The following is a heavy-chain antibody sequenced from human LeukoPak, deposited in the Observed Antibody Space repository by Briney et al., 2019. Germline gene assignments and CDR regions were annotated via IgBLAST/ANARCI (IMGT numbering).Heavy chain of an antibody. CDR2: ISSSGSTI. D-gene: IGHD2-21*02. CDR1: GFTFSSYE. Sequence: GGSLRLSCAASGFTFSSYEMNWVRQAPGKGLEWVSYISSSGSTIYYADSVKGRFTISRDNAKNPLYLQMNSLRAEDTAVYYCARGHDVVLTATSGWFDPWGQGTLVTVSS. J-gene: IGHJ5*02. CDR3: ARGHDVVLTATSGWFDP. V-gene: IGHV3-48*03.